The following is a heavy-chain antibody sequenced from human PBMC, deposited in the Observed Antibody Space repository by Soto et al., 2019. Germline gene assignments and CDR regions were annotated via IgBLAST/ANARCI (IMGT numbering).Heavy chain of an antibody. J-gene: IGHJ4*02. CDR1: GFTFSTYI. CDR3: ARDEGGYFDY. CDR2: ISSSSGYI. V-gene: IGHV3-21*01. D-gene: IGHD3-16*01. Sequence: KPGGSLRLSCAASGFTFSTYIMNWVRQAPGKGLEWVSSISSSSGYIYYADSVKGRFTISRDNAKNSVWLQMNSLRAEDTAVYYCARDEGGYFDYWGQGALVTVSS.